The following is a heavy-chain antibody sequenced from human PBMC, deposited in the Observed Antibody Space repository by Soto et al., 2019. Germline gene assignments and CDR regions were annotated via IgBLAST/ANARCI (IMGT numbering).Heavy chain of an antibody. J-gene: IGHJ6*02. Sequence: EVQLVESGGGLIQPGGSLRVSCAASEFTVSSNYMTWVRQAPGKGLEWVSVIDTAGRANYAESVKGRFTNSRDNSKNTGYLQMNSLRVEDTAVYYCARGANYYDFWSGHYTAYTYYGMDVWGQGTTVTVS. CDR1: EFTVSSNY. D-gene: IGHD3-3*01. CDR2: IDTAGRA. V-gene: IGHV3-53*01. CDR3: ARGANYYDFWSGHYTAYTYYGMDV.